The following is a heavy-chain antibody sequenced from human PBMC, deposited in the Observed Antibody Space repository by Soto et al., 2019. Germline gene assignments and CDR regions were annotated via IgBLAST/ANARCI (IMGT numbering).Heavy chain of an antibody. J-gene: IGHJ4*02. CDR2: IRGTDGTT. Sequence: PGGSLRLSCAASGFIFSDSAMSWVRQAPGKGLEWVSTIRGTDGTTNYSDSVKGRFTISRDNSKNTLYLQMNSLRAEDAAIYYCARKGGSFYGPFDYWGQGTLVTVSS. D-gene: IGHD1-26*01. CDR1: GFIFSDSA. CDR3: ARKGGSFYGPFDY. V-gene: IGHV3-23*01.